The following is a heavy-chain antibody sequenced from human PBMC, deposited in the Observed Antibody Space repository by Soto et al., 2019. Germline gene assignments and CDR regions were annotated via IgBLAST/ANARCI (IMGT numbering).Heavy chain of an antibody. CDR2: VEGDGSSI. V-gene: IGHV3-74*01. Sequence: EVQLVESGGGLVQPGGSLRLSCAASGFTFSGYWMHWVRQAPGKGLEWVSRVEGDGSSITYADSVKGRFTISRDNAKNTLYLQMNSLRAEDTAVYYCVRWSEFWGQGTLVTVSS. J-gene: IGHJ4*02. D-gene: IGHD2-15*01. CDR3: VRWSEF. CDR1: GFTFSGYW.